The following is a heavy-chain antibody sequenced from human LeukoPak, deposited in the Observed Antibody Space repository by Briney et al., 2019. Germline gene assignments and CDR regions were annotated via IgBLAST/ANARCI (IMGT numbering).Heavy chain of an antibody. V-gene: IGHV4-31*03. J-gene: IGHJ4*02. Sequence: SQTLSLTCTVSGGSISSGGFYCSWIRQPPGQGLEWVGSIYHSGPSYYNPPLKSRLSMSVDTSENQFSLNLNSVAAADTAVYYCARDGDYHASGSVFFDFWGQGILVTVSS. CDR1: GGSISSGGFY. D-gene: IGHD3-10*01. CDR3: ARDGDYHASGSVFFDF. CDR2: IYHSGPS.